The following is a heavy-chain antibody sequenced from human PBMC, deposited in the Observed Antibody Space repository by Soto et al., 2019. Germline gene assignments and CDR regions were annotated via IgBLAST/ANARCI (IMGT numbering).Heavy chain of an antibody. J-gene: IGHJ5*02. CDR1: GGSISSYY. CDR3: AAYSSSWYVATGWFDP. Sequence: SETLSLTCTVSGGSISSYYWSWIRQPPGKGLEWIGYIYYSGSTNYNPSLKSRVTISVDTSKNQFSLKLSSVTAADTAVYYCAAYSSSWYVATGWFDPWGQGTLVTVSS. V-gene: IGHV4-59*08. D-gene: IGHD6-13*01. CDR2: IYYSGST.